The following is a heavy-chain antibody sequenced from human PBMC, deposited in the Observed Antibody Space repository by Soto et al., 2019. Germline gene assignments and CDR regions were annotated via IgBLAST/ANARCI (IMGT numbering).Heavy chain of an antibody. V-gene: IGHV4-34*01. CDR3: ARGDIVVVVAATLYYYYYGMDV. J-gene: IGHJ6*02. D-gene: IGHD2-15*01. Sequence: SETLSLTCTVSGGSFGGYYCSWIPPPPGKGREWMGEINHSGSTNYNPSLKSRVTISVDTSKNQFSLKLSSVTAADTAVYYCARGDIVVVVAATLYYYYYGMDVWGQGTTVTVSS. CDR2: INHSGST. CDR1: GGSFGGYY.